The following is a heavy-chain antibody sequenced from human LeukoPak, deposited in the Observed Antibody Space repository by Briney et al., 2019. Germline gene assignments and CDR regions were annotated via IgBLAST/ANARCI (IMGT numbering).Heavy chain of an antibody. Sequence: ASVKVSCEASGYTFTSYGISWVRQAPGQGLEWMGWISAYNGNTNYAQKFQGRVTITADESTSTAYMELSSLRSEDTAVYYCARDLGYYDMSYYFDYWGQGTLVTVSS. D-gene: IGHD3-22*01. J-gene: IGHJ4*02. CDR1: GYTFTSYG. CDR3: ARDLGYYDMSYYFDY. V-gene: IGHV1-18*01. CDR2: ISAYNGNT.